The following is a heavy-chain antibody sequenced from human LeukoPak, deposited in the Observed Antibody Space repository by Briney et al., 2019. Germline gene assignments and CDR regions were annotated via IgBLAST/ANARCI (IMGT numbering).Heavy chain of an antibody. J-gene: IGHJ4*02. CDR2: INHSGST. CDR1: GGSFSGYY. V-gene: IGHV4-34*01. Sequence: SETLSLTCAVYGGSFSGYYWSWIRQPPGKGLEWIGEINHSGSTNYNPSLKSRVTISVDTSKNQFSLKLSSVTAADTAVYYCARGTETYYDSSGYYDYWGQGTLVTVSS. D-gene: IGHD3-22*01. CDR3: ARGTETYYDSSGYYDY.